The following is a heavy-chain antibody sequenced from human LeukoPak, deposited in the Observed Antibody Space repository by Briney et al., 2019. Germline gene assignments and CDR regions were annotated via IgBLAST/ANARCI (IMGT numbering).Heavy chain of an antibody. J-gene: IGHJ2*01. CDR3: ARAPTVTTNIIYWYFDL. Sequence: GGSLRLSWAAPGFTFSSYSINWVRQAPGKGLEWVSSISSTGNYIYYADSVKGRFTVSRDNAKNSLYLQMNSLRAEDTALYYCARAPTVTTNIIYWYFDLWGRGTLVTVSS. D-gene: IGHD4-17*01. CDR1: GFTFSSYS. V-gene: IGHV3-21*01. CDR2: ISSTGNYI.